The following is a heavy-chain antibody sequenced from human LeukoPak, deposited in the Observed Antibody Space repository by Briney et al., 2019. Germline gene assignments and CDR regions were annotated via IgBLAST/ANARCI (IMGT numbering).Heavy chain of an antibody. CDR1: GGSISSYY. V-gene: IGHV4-59*08. D-gene: IGHD4-4*01. J-gene: IGHJ5*02. Sequence: SETPSLTCTGSGGSISSYYWSWIRQPPGKGLEWIGYIYYSGSTNYNPSLKSRVTISVDTSKNQFSLKLSSVTAADTAVYYCARQLLDRTTVTTWDNWFDPWGQGTLVTVSS. CDR3: ARQLLDRTTVTTWDNWFDP. CDR2: IYYSGST.